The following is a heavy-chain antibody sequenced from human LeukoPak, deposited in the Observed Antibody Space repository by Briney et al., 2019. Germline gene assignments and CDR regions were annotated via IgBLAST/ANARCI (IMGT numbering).Heavy chain of an antibody. Sequence: PGGSLRLSCAASGFTFSSYAMHWVRQAPGKGLEWVAVIAYDGTNKYYADSVKGRFTISRDNSKNTLYLQMNSLRAEDTAVYYCAKISSMYYYDSSGYWMLDYWGQGTLVTVSS. CDR1: GFTFSSYA. V-gene: IGHV3-30*18. D-gene: IGHD3-22*01. CDR2: IAYDGTNK. CDR3: AKISSMYYYDSSGYWMLDY. J-gene: IGHJ4*02.